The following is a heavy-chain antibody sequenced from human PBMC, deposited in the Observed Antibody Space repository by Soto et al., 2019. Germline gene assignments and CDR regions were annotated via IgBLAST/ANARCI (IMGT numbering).Heavy chain of an antibody. CDR2: IKSKTDGGTT. D-gene: IGHD3-22*01. V-gene: IGHV3-15*07. CDR1: GFTFSNAW. CDR3: TTYAYSTMIVVRVYY. Sequence: EVHLVESGGGLVKPGGSLRLSCAASGFTFSNAWINWFRQAPGNGLEWVVRIKSKTDGGTTDFAAPVKGRFSISRDDSKDMVYLQMNSLKTEDTGIYYCTTYAYSTMIVVRVYYWGHGTLVTGSS. J-gene: IGHJ4*01.